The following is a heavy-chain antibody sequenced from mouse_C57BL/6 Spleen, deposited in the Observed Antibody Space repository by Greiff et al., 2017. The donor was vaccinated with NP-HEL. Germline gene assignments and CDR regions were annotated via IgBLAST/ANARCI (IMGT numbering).Heavy chain of an antibody. V-gene: IGHV2-3*01. CDR2: IWGDGST. Sequence: QVQLKESGPGLVAPSQSLSITCTVSGFSLTSYGVSWVRQPPGKGLEWLGVIWGDGSTNYHEGHISRLGISKDNSKSQVFLRLNSLQTDDTASYCWAKEDYDYDCFAYWGQGTLVTVSA. J-gene: IGHJ3*01. D-gene: IGHD2-4*01. CDR1: GFSLTSYG. CDR3: AKEDYDYDCFAY.